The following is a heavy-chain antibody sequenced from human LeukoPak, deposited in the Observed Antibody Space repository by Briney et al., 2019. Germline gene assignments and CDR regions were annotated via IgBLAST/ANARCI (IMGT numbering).Heavy chain of an antibody. J-gene: IGHJ4*02. CDR3: ARDHSSSWYPPFDY. Sequence: GGSLRLSCAASGFTFSSFWMHWVRQAPGKGLVWVSRINTDGSSTTYADSVKGRFTISRDNAKNTLYLQMNSLRAEDTAVYYCARDHSSSWYPPFDYWGQGTLVTVSS. D-gene: IGHD6-13*01. CDR2: INTDGSST. CDR1: GFTFSSFW. V-gene: IGHV3-74*01.